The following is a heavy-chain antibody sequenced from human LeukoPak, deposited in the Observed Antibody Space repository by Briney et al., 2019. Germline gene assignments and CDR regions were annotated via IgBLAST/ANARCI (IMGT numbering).Heavy chain of an antibody. CDR2: IYTTGST. D-gene: IGHD5-12*01. V-gene: IGHV3-66*01. CDR3: ARDSYDSGTAFDY. Sequence: GGSLRLSCAASGFTVSSNYMSWVRQAPGKGLEWVSVIYTTGSTYYADSVKGRFTISRDNAKNSLYLQMNSLRAEDTAVYYCARDSYDSGTAFDYWGPGTLVTVSS. CDR1: GFTVSSNY. J-gene: IGHJ4*02.